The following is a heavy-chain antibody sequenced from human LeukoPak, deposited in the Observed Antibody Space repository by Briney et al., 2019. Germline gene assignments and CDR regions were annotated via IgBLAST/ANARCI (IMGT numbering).Heavy chain of an antibody. Sequence: ASVKVSCKASGGTFSSYAISWVRQAPGQGLEWMGGIIPIFGTANYAQKFQGRVTITADESTSTAYMELSSLRSEDTAVYYCARDLVAGRIDAFDIWGQGTMVTVSS. CDR2: IIPIFGTA. V-gene: IGHV1-69*13. D-gene: IGHD6-19*01. CDR1: GGTFSSYA. J-gene: IGHJ3*02. CDR3: ARDLVAGRIDAFDI.